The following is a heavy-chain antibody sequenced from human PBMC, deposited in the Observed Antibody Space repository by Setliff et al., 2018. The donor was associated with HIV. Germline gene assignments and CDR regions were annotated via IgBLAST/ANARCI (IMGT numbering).Heavy chain of an antibody. CDR1: GLTVSTNF. CDR2: IDSGGST. D-gene: IGHD3-3*01. Sequence: GGSLRLSCVASGLTVSTNFMTWVRQAPGKGLQWVSVIDSGGSTYYTDSVKGRFTISRNDSQNTLFLQMNRLRFDDTAVYFCASGALSGLLEWSSLDSWGQGTLVTVSS. J-gene: IGHJ4*02. CDR3: ASGALSGLLEWSSLDS. V-gene: IGHV3-53*01.